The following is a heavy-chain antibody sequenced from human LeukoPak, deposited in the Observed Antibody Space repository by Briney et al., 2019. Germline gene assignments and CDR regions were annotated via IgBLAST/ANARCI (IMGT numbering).Heavy chain of an antibody. Sequence: GGSLRLSCAASGFTFSSYSMNWVRQAPGKGLEWVSYISSSSSTIYYADSVKGRFTISRDNAKNSLYLQMNSLRAEDTAVYYCARDRYYDFWSGSHYFDYWGQGTLVTVSS. J-gene: IGHJ4*02. CDR2: ISSSSSTI. CDR1: GFTFSSYS. CDR3: ARDRYYDFWSGSHYFDY. V-gene: IGHV3-48*01. D-gene: IGHD3-3*01.